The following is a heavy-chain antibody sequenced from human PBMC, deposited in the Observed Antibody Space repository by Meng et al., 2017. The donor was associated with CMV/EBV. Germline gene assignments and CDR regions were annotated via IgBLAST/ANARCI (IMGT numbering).Heavy chain of an antibody. V-gene: IGHV3-21*01. D-gene: IGHD6-13*01. CDR3: ARVYIAAAGVSAY. CDR1: GFTFSSYS. Sequence: GESLKISCAASGFTFSSYSMNWVRQAPGKGLEWVSSISSSSSYIYYADSVKGRFTISRDNAKNSLYLQMNSLRAEDTAVYYCARVYIAAAGVSAYWGQGTLVTVSS. CDR2: ISSSSSYI. J-gene: IGHJ4*02.